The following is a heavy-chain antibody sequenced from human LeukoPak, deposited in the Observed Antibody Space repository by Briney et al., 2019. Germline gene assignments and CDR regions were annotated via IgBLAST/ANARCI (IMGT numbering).Heavy chain of an antibody. Sequence: GGSLRLSCAASGFTFSRYWMHWVRQAPGKGLVWVSRININGSSTIYADSVKGRFTISRDNAKNTLYLQMNNLRADDTALYYCARDRYCSGNGCQDLGYWGQGTLVTVSS. D-gene: IGHD2-15*01. CDR3: ARDRYCSGNGCQDLGY. V-gene: IGHV3-74*01. J-gene: IGHJ4*02. CDR1: GFTFSRYW. CDR2: ININGSST.